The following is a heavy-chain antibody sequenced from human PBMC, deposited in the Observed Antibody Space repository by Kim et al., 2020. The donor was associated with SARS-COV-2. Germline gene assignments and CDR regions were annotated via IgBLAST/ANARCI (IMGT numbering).Heavy chain of an antibody. CDR3: ARGRFGEAVFDY. V-gene: IGHV4-34*01. J-gene: IGHJ4*02. D-gene: IGHD3-10*01. Sequence: SETLSLTCAVYGGSFSGYYWSWIRQPPGKGLEWIGEINHSGSTNYNLSLKSRVTISVDTSKNQFSLKLSSVTAADTAVYYCARGRFGEAVFDYWGQGTLVTVSS. CDR1: GGSFSGYY. CDR2: INHSGST.